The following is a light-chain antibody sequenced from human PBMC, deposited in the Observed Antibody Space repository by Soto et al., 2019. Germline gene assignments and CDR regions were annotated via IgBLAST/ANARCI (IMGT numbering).Light chain of an antibody. CDR2: GAS. CDR3: QQYGSSPRT. J-gene: IGKJ1*01. V-gene: IGKV3-20*01. CDR1: QSVSSSY. Sequence: VFAQSPSTLSLSPGERATLSCRASQSVSSSYLAWYQQKPGQAPRLLIYGASSRATGIPDRFSGSGSGTDFTLTISRLEPEDFAVYYCQQYGSSPRTFGQGTKV.